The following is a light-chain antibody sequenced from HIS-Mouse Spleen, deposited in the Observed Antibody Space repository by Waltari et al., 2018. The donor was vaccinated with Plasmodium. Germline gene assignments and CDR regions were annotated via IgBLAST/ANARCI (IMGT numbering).Light chain of an antibody. CDR3: AAWDDSLNGPV. V-gene: IGLV1-44*01. Sequence: QSVLTQPPSASGTPGQRVPISCSGSSSNIGSTTVNWYQKLPGTAPKLLLYSNNQRPSGVPDRFSGSKSGTSASLAISGLQSEDEADYYCAAWDDSLNGPVFGGGTKLTVL. J-gene: IGLJ2*01. CDR1: SSNIGSTT. CDR2: SNN.